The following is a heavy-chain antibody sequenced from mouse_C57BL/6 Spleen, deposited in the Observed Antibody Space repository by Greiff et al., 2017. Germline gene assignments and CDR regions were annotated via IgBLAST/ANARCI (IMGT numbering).Heavy chain of an antibody. CDR2: IWTGGGT. V-gene: IGHV2-9-1*01. CDR3: ARNYGATWYFDV. D-gene: IGHD1-1*02. Sequence: VKLQESGPGLVAPSQSLSITCTVSGFSFTSYSIRWVRQPPGQGLEWLGVIWTGGGTNYNSALKSRLSISKDNSNSQVFLKMSSLQTDDTARYYCARNYGATWYFDVWGTGTTVTVSS. CDR1: GFSFTSYS. J-gene: IGHJ1*03.